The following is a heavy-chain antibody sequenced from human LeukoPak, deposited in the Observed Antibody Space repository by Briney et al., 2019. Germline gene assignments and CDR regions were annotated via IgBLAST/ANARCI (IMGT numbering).Heavy chain of an antibody. CDR3: ARRSGTYHAFDI. D-gene: IGHD1-26*01. CDR2: IYYTGST. J-gene: IGHJ3*02. V-gene: IGHV4-30-2*03. CDR1: GGSLSSGGYY. Sequence: SQTLSLTCTVSGGSLSSGGYYWSWIRQPPGKGLEWIGYIYYTGSTFYSPSLKSRVTISVDTSKNQFSLKLSSVTAADTAVYYCARRSGTYHAFDIWGQGTMVTVSS.